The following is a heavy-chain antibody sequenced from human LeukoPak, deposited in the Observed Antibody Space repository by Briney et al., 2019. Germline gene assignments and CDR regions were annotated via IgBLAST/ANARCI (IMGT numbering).Heavy chain of an antibody. Sequence: ASVKVSCTASGYTFTSYAMHWVRQAPGQRLEWMGRINPGNGNTKYSQKFQGRVTITRNTSASTAFMELSSLRSEDTAVYYCARDRGWELRHFDYWGQGTLVTVSS. CDR2: INPGNGNT. D-gene: IGHD1-26*01. V-gene: IGHV1-3*01. CDR1: GYTFTSYA. J-gene: IGHJ4*02. CDR3: ARDRGWELRHFDY.